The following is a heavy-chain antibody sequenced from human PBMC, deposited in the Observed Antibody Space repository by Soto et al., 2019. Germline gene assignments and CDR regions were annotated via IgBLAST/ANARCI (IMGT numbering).Heavy chain of an antibody. CDR2: IYYSGST. J-gene: IGHJ4*02. CDR3: AREGGSYWGKVYYLDY. D-gene: IGHD1-26*01. CDR1: GGSISSYY. V-gene: IGHV4-59*01. Sequence: SETLSLTCTVSGGSISSYYWSWIRQPPGKGLEWIGYIYYSGSTNYNPSLKSRVTISVDTSKNQFSLKLSSVTAADTAVYYCAREGGSYWGKVYYLDYWGQGTLVTVSS.